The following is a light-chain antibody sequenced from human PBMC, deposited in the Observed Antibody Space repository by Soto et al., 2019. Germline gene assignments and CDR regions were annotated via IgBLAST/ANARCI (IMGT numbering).Light chain of an antibody. J-gene: IGKJ2*01. CDR2: GSS. CDR3: QQFAGSPPAFT. Sequence: LRQFQATLSLSPGERPPLSGGAPRIFEGRNLAWNQQKPGQAPRLLIYGSSIRATGIPDRFSGSGSGTDFTLTISKLEPEDFAFYSCQQFAGSPPAFTFAQGTKLEL. CDR1: RIFEGRN. V-gene: IGKV3-20*01.